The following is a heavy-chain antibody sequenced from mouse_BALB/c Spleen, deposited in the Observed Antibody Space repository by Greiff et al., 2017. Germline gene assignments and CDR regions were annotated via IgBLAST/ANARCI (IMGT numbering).Heavy chain of an antibody. D-gene: IGHD1-2*01. J-gene: IGHJ4*01. CDR2: IWAGGST. V-gene: IGHV2-9*02. Sequence: VKLMESGPGLVAPSQSLSITCTVSGFSLTSYGVHWVRQPPGKGLEWLGVIWAGGSTNYNSALMSRLSISKDNSKSQVFLKMNSLQTDDTAMYYCARDRDYYGYFYYAMDYWGQGTSVTVSS. CDR3: ARDRDYYGYFYYAMDY. CDR1: GFSLTSYG.